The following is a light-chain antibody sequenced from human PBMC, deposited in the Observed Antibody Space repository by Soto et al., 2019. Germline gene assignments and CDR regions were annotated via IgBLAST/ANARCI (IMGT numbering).Light chain of an antibody. CDR3: QQYSTSPIT. CDR1: QRVSSTY. J-gene: IGKJ4*01. V-gene: IGKV3-20*01. Sequence: EIVLTQSPGTLSLSPGERATLSCRASQRVSSTYLAWYQQKPGQAPRLLIYDASSRATGIPDRFSGSGSGTDFTLTISRLEPEDFAVYFCQQYSTSPITFGGGAKVEIK. CDR2: DAS.